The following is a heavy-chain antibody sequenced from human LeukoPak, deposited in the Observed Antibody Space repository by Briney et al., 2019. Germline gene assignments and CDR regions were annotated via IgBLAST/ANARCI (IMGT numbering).Heavy chain of an antibody. Sequence: GGSLILSCAASGFTFCSYDMYWVRQAPGKGLEYVSGISSNGGSTYYANSVKGRLTNSRDNSKNTLYLQMGSLRAEDMAVYYCARVVLSSGLLDYWGQGTLVTVSS. V-gene: IGHV3-64*01. CDR1: GFTFCSYD. D-gene: IGHD3-22*01. CDR3: ARVVLSSGLLDY. J-gene: IGHJ4*02. CDR2: ISSNGGST.